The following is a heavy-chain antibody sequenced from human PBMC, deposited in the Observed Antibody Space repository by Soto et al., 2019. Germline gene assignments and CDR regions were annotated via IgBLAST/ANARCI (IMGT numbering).Heavy chain of an antibody. D-gene: IGHD2-2*01. CDR2: IYYSGST. CDR1: GGSISSSSYY. V-gene: IGHV4-39*07. J-gene: IGHJ6*02. CDR3: ARGDIVLVPAAQDYYYGMDV. Sequence: SETLSLTCTVSGGSISSSSYYWGWIRQPPGKGLEWIGSIYYSGSTYYNPSLKSRVTISVDRSKNQFSLKLSSVTAADTAVYYCARGDIVLVPAAQDYYYGMDVWGQGTTVTVSS.